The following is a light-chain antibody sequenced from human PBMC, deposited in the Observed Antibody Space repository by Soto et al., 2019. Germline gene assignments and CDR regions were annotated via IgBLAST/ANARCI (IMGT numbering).Light chain of an antibody. CDR3: QKYNSAPWT. CDR2: AAT. Sequence: DIPMTQSPSSLSASVGDRVTITCRASPGISNFLAWYQQKPGKVPQLLIYAATTLQSGVPSRFSGGGSGTDFTLTISSLQPEDVATYYCQKYNSAPWTFGQGTKVEIK. CDR1: PGISNF. V-gene: IGKV1-27*01. J-gene: IGKJ1*01.